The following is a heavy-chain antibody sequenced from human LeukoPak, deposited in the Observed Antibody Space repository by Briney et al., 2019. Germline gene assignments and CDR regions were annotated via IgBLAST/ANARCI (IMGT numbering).Heavy chain of an antibody. Sequence: PGGSLRLSCAASGFTFSSYSMNWVRQAPGKGLEWVSSISSSSSYIYYADSVKGRFTISRDNAKNSLYLRMNSLRAEDTAVYYCARDSIPGARRWFDPWGQGTLVTVSS. V-gene: IGHV3-21*01. D-gene: IGHD3-10*01. J-gene: IGHJ5*02. CDR2: ISSSSSYI. CDR3: ARDSIPGARRWFDP. CDR1: GFTFSSYS.